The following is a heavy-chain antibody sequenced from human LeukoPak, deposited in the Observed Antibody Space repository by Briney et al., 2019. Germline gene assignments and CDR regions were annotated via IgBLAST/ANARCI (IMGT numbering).Heavy chain of an antibody. CDR2: MTTNSGNT. V-gene: IGHV1-8*02. Sequence: GASVKVSCKAFRDTFTTYDINWVRQATGQGLEWMGWMTTNSGNTGCAQRFQGRLTMTRNTSITTVYMELSSLRSEDTAVYYCARGGSLDVWGRGTTVTVSS. CDR3: ARGGSLDV. J-gene: IGHJ6*01. CDR1: RDTFTTYD. D-gene: IGHD3-16*02.